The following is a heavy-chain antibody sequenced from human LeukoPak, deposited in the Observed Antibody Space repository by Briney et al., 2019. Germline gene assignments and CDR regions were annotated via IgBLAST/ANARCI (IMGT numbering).Heavy chain of an antibody. CDR1: GFTFSSYG. CDR3: AKDPQAY. V-gene: IGHV3-23*01. Sequence: GRSLRLSCAASGFTFSSYGMHWVRQAPGKGLEWVSAVSGSGGSTYYADSVKGRFTISRDNSKSTLYLQMNSLRAEDTAVYYCAKDPQAYWGQGTLVTVSS. CDR2: VSGSGGST. J-gene: IGHJ4*02.